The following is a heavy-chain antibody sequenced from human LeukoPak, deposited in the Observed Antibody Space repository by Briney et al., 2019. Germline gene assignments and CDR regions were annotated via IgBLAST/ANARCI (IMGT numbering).Heavy chain of an antibody. CDR3: ASRSQVLRYFDWLLYY. V-gene: IGHV4-39*07. D-gene: IGHD3-9*01. CDR1: GGSISSSSYY. J-gene: IGHJ4*02. Sequence: NSSETLSLTCAVSGGSISSSSYYWGWIRQPPGKGLEWIGSIYYSGSTYYNPSLKSRVTISVDTSKNQFSLKLSSVTAADTAVYYCASRSQVLRYFDWLLYYWGQGTLVTVSS. CDR2: IYYSGST.